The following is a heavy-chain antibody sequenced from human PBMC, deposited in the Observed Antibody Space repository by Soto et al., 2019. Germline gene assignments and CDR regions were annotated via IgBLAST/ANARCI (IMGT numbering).Heavy chain of an antibody. Sequence: EVQLVETGGGLIQPGGSLRLSCAASGFTVSSNYMSWVRQAPGKGLEWVSVIYSGGSTYYADSVKGRFTISRDNSKNTLYLQMNSLRAEDTAVYYCACQPLWAPEDYYGMDVWGQGTTVTVSS. CDR3: ACQPLWAPEDYYGMDV. V-gene: IGHV3-53*02. J-gene: IGHJ6*02. CDR1: GFTVSSNY. CDR2: IYSGGST. D-gene: IGHD5-18*01.